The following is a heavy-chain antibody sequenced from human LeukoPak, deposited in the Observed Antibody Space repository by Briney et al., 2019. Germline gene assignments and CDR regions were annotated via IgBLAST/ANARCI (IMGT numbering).Heavy chain of an antibody. V-gene: IGHV3-7*01. CDR2: INQDGGEN. J-gene: IGHJ5*02. D-gene: IGHD3-16*01. Sequence: PGGPLRLSCAASGFSLRGYWMTCVRQAPGKGLEWVANINQDGGENYYLDSVKGRFTISRDNAKNSLYLQMNTLRPEDTAVYYCARNLAVNWFAPWGQGTLVTVSS. CDR1: GFSLRGYW. CDR3: ARNLAVNWFAP.